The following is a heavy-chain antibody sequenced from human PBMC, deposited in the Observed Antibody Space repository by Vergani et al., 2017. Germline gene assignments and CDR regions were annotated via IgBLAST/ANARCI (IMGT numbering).Heavy chain of an antibody. D-gene: IGHD6-19*01. CDR1: GFTFSSYA. V-gene: IGHV3-30-3*01. CDR2: ISYDGSNK. Sequence: QVQLVESGGGVVQPGRSLRLSCAASGFTFSSYAMHWVPQAPGKGLEWVAVISYDGSNKYYADSVKGRFTISRDNSKNTLYLQMNSLRAEDTAVYYCARLPWLADFDYWGQGTLVTVAS. J-gene: IGHJ4*02. CDR3: ARLPWLADFDY.